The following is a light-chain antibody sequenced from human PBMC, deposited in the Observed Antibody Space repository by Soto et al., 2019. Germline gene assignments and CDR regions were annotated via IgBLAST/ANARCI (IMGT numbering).Light chain of an antibody. V-gene: IGKV3-20*01. CDR3: LPCDGSPRLT. Sequence: EIVLTQSPGTLSLSPGERATLSCRASQSVSSSYLAWYQQKPGQAPRLLIYGASSRATGIPDRFSGSGSGTDFTLTISSLEPGDFSVYYCLPCDGSPRLTCGWGTKLEIK. J-gene: IGKJ4*02. CDR2: GAS. CDR1: QSVSSSY.